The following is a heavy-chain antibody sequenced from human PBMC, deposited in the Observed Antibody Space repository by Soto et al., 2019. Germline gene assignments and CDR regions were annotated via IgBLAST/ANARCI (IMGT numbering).Heavy chain of an antibody. J-gene: IGHJ4*02. CDR3: ARGGPSIAAANY. V-gene: IGHV1-69*02. Sequence: QVQLVQSGAEVKKPGSSVKVSCKASGGTFSSYTISWVRQAPGQGLEWMGRIIPILGIANYAQKFQGRVTITADKSTSTAYMELSSLRSEDTAVYYCARGGPSIAAANYWGQGTLVIVSS. CDR2: IIPILGIA. D-gene: IGHD6-13*01. CDR1: GGTFSSYT.